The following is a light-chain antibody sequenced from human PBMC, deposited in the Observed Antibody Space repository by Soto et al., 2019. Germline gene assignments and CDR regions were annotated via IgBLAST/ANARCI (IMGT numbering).Light chain of an antibody. V-gene: IGKV3-11*01. CDR3: QQRSNWPLT. J-gene: IGKJ5*01. Sequence: IVMTQSPRTPSLSPGERAPLSWRASQSVSSNLAWYQQKPGQGPRLLIYGASSRATGIPARFSGSGSGTDFTLTISSLEPEDFAVYYCQQRSNWPLTFGQGTRLEIK. CDR2: GAS. CDR1: QSVSSN.